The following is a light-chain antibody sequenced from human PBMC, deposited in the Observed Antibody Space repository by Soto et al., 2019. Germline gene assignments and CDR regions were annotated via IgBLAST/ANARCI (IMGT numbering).Light chain of an antibody. Sequence: EIVLTQSPGTLSLSPGERAPLSCRASQSVSNNYLAWYQQKPGQAPRLLIYGASNRATGIPDRFSGSGSGTDFTLTISRLEPEDFAVYYCQQRSNWLVGPGTKVDIK. CDR1: QSVSNNY. CDR2: GAS. CDR3: QQRSNWL. V-gene: IGKV3D-20*02. J-gene: IGKJ3*01.